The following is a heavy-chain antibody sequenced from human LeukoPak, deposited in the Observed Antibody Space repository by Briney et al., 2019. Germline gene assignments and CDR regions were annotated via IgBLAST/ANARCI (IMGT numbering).Heavy chain of an antibody. V-gene: IGHV1-2*02. D-gene: IGHD2-2*01. CDR3: ARGCSSTSCYRAFDI. CDR2: INPNSGGT. J-gene: IGHJ3*02. CDR1: GYTFTDYY. Sequence: ASVKVSCKASGYTFTDYYMHWVRQAPGQGLEWMGWINPNSGGTNYAQKFQGRVTMTRDTSISTAYMELSRLRSDDTAVYYCARGCSSTSCYRAFDIWGQGTMVTVSS.